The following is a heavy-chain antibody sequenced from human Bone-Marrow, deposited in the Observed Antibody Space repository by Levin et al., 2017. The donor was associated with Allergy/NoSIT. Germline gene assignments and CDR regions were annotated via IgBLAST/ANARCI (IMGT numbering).Heavy chain of an antibody. Sequence: SQTLSLTCTVSDGSIRSGDYYWSWIRQHPGKGLEWIGNIYYSGSAYYNPSLKSRLTISVDTSKKQVSLRLTSVTAADTAVYFCAIGLTGNYFGYWGQGTLVTVSS. CDR1: DGSIRSGDYY. J-gene: IGHJ4*02. CDR2: IYYSGSA. V-gene: IGHV4-31*03. CDR3: AIGLTGNYFGY. D-gene: IGHD1-20*01.